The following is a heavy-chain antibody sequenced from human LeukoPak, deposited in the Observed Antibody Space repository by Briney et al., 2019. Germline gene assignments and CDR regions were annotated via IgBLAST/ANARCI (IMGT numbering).Heavy chain of an antibody. CDR2: ISGSGGST. D-gene: IGHD5-18*01. V-gene: IGHV3-23*01. Sequence: PGGSLRLSCEASGFTFSSYAMSWVRQAPGKGLEWVSAISGSGGSTYYADSVKGRFTISRDNSKNTLYLQMNSLRAEDTAVYYCARERKVPKYSYGPRGYYYYYMDVWGKGTTVTVSS. CDR3: ARERKVPKYSYGPRGYYYYYMDV. CDR1: GFTFSSYA. J-gene: IGHJ6*03.